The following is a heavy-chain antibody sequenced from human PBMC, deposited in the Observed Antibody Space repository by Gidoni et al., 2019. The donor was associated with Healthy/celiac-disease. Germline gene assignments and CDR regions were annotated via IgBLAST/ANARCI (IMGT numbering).Heavy chain of an antibody. V-gene: IGHV1-69*06. D-gene: IGHD5-18*01. CDR2: IIPIFGTA. CDR1: GGTFSSYA. J-gene: IGHJ3*02. CDR3: ARDLGGYSYGDDAFDI. Sequence: QVQPVQSGAEVKKPGSSVKVSCQASGGTFSSYAISWVRHAPVQGLEWMGGIIPIFGTANYAQKFQGRVTITADKSTSTAYMELSSLRSEDTAVYYCARDLGGYSYGDDAFDIWGQGIMVTVSS.